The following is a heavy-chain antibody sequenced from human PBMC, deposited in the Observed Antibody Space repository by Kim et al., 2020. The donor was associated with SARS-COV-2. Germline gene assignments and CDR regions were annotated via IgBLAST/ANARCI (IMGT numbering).Heavy chain of an antibody. CDR3: ATDREGSGSYLAH. V-gene: IGHV3-66*01. J-gene: IGHJ4*02. D-gene: IGHD3-10*01. Sequence: HYRNSVKGRFTISRDGANNTMYLQMNGLRSEDTAIYCCATDREGSGSYLAHWGQGTLVTVSS.